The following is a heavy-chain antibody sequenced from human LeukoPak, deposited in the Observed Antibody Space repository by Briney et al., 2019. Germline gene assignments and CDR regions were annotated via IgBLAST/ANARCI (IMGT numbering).Heavy chain of an antibody. CDR1: VGFTTYDY. D-gene: IGHD2-15*01. Sequence: SETLSLTCSVSVGFTTYDYWNWIRQPAGKAPEWIGRIHTTGSTNYNPSLKSRLTMTLDKSKKQFSLKVTSMTAADTALYYCARGGGNRHFDSWGQGILVTVSS. CDR2: IHTTGST. CDR3: ARGGGNRHFDS. V-gene: IGHV4-4*07. J-gene: IGHJ4*02.